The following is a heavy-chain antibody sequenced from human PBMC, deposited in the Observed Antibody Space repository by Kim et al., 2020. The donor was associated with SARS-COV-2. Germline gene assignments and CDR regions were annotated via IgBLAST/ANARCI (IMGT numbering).Heavy chain of an antibody. CDR3: ASTNSRPYIAVAAQSGAFDI. CDR2: IYPGDSDT. V-gene: IGHV5-51*01. D-gene: IGHD6-19*01. J-gene: IGHJ3*02. CDR1: GYSFTSYW. Sequence: GESLKISCKGSGYSFTSYWIGWVRQMPGKGLEWMGIIYPGDSDTRYSPSFQGQVTISADKSISTAYLQWSSLKASDTAMYYCASTNSRPYIAVAAQSGAFDIWGQGTMVTVSS.